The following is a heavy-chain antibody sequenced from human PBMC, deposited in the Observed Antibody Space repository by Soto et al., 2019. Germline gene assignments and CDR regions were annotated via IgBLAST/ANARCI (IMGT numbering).Heavy chain of an antibody. CDR3: TCGGGPYLRPLVI. Sequence: QALLEQSGPEVKKPGDSVRISCWLYNSVLTTSVITWLRQAPGQGLEWMGWISAYDGGTLSALQYRNTLVMTTESMTNMAYRQLWDLTSDDTAVYFCTCGGGPYLRPLVIWGQGTPVTVSS. D-gene: IGHD3-16*01. CDR1: NSVLTTSV. V-gene: IGHV1-18*04. J-gene: IGHJ4*01. CDR2: ISAYDGGT.